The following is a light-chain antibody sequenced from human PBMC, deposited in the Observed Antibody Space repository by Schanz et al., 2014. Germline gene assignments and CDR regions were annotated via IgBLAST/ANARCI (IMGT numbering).Light chain of an antibody. CDR2: EGT. Sequence: QSVLTQPASVSGSPGQSITISCTGTSSDLGSYNLVSWYQQHPGKAPKLMIYEGTKRPSGVSNRFSGSRSGSTASLTISGLQAEDEADYYCSSYTSSSTLVFGGGTKLTVL. V-gene: IGLV2-14*02. CDR3: SSYTSSSTLV. J-gene: IGLJ3*02. CDR1: SSDLGSYNL.